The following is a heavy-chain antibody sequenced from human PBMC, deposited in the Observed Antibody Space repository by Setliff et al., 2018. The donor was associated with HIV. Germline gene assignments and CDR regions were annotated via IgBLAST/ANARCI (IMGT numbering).Heavy chain of an antibody. D-gene: IGHD3-16*01. J-gene: IGHJ4*02. CDR2: ISSSSSTI. CDR1: GFTFSSYE. CDR3: AGGAAYYLDY. V-gene: IGHV3-48*03. Sequence: LRLSCAASGFTFSSYEMNWVRQAPGKGLEWVSYISSSSSTIYYADSAKGRFTISRDNAKNSVYLQMNTLRAEDTAVYYCAGGAAYYLDYWGQGTPVTVSS.